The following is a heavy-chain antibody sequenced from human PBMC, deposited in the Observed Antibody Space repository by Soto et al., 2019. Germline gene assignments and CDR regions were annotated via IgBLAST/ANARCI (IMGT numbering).Heavy chain of an antibody. D-gene: IGHD3-10*01. Sequence: SETLSLTCAVSGDSISGGGFSWNWIRQSPGKGLEWIGYIYPSGTSYYKQSLKNRVTISVDKSQNQFSLRLSSMTAADTAVYYCARGHYFGSGSTDWGHGTLVTVSS. J-gene: IGHJ4*01. CDR2: IYPSGTS. CDR3: ARGHYFGSGSTD. V-gene: IGHV4-30-2*06. CDR1: GDSISGGGFS.